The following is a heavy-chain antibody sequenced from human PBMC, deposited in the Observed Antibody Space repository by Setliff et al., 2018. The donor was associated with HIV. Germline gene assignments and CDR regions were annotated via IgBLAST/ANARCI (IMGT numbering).Heavy chain of an antibody. V-gene: IGHV3-9*01. Sequence: GGSLRLSCSPSGFTFDDYGLHWIRQAPGRGLAWVSGINWVGADIGYAESVRGRFIISRDNARETLYLQMNSLRVEDTALYFFAKAMVPYNELLAGYPLGGNFDSWGQGTLVTVSS. CDR3: AKAMVPYNELLAGYPLGGNFDS. CDR2: INWVGADI. CDR1: GFTFDDYG. D-gene: IGHD3-9*01. J-gene: IGHJ4*02.